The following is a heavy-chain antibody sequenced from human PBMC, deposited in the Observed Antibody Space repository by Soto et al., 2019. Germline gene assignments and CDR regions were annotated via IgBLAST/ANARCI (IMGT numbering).Heavy chain of an antibody. CDR3: ARLKGGEENMGWLRVY. V-gene: IGHV4-39*01. CDR2: IYYSGST. CDR1: GGSISSSSYY. J-gene: IGHJ4*02. D-gene: IGHD5-12*01. Sequence: QLQLQESGPGLVKPSETLSLTCTVSGGSISSSSYYWGWIRQPPGKGLEWIGSIYYSGSTYYNPSLKSRVTISVDTSKNQFSLKLSSVTAADTAVYYCARLKGGEENMGWLRVYWGQGTLVTVSS.